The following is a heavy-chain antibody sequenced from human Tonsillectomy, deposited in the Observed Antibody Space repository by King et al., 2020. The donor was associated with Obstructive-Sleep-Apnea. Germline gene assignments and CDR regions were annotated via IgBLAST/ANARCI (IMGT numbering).Heavy chain of an antibody. Sequence: VQLVESGGGVVQPGGSLRLSCAASGFSLSRFWMTWVRQAPGKGPEWVANIDQYGSEKDYVDSVKGRFTISRDDSKNSLYLQMNSLRAEDTAMYFCAVGINWFDPWGQGTLVTVSS. CDR3: AVGINWFDP. V-gene: IGHV3-7*03. CDR2: IDQYGSEK. D-gene: IGHD3-10*01. CDR1: GFSLSRFW. J-gene: IGHJ5*02.